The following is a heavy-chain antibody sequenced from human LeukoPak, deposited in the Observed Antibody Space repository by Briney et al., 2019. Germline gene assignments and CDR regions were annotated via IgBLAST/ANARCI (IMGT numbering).Heavy chain of an antibody. V-gene: IGHV3-23*01. Sequence: GGSLRLSCAGSGFTFSSYAMSWVRQAPGKGLEWVSAISDTGATTYDADSVKGRFTISRDNSRSTPYLQMNSLRAEDTALYYCAKDTSIGRYCTNGVCSPFDYWGQGTLVTVSS. D-gene: IGHD2-8*01. J-gene: IGHJ4*02. CDR3: AKDTSIGRYCTNGVCSPFDY. CDR1: GFTFSSYA. CDR2: ISDTGATT.